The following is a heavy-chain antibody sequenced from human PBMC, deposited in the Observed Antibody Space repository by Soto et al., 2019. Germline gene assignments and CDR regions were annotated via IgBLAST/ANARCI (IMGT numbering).Heavy chain of an antibody. D-gene: IGHD3-10*01. CDR3: ASVENYYGSGF. CDR1: GFTFSNYG. V-gene: IGHV3-33*01. CDR2: IWYDGTTK. J-gene: IGHJ4*02. Sequence: QVQLVESGGGVVQPGRSLRLSCAASGFTFSNYGMHWVRQAPGKGLEWVAVIWYDGTTKYYADSVKGRFTISRDNSKNTPYLQMNTLRAEDTAVYYCASVENYYGSGFWGQGTLVTVSS.